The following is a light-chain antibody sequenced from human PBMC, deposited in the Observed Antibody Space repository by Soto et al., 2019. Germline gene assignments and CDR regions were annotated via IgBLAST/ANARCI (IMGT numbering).Light chain of an antibody. Sequence: QSALTQPASVSGSPGQSITISCPGTSSDVGGYNYVSWYQQHPGKAPKLMIYDVSNRPSGVSXRFXGSXXGXTAXLXISGLQAEDEADYYCSSYTSGSTYVFGTGTKLTVL. J-gene: IGLJ1*01. V-gene: IGLV2-14*01. CDR2: DVS. CDR3: SSYTSGSTYV. CDR1: SSDVGGYNY.